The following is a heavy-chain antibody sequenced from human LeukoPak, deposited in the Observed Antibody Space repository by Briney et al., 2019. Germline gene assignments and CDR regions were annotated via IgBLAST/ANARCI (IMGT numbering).Heavy chain of an antibody. CDR2: ISYDGSNK. CDR1: GFTFSGYG. CDR3: ARDGFVGAADY. D-gene: IGHD6-13*01. Sequence: PGGSLRLSCAASGFTFSGYGMHWVRQAPGKGLEWVAVISYDGSNKYYADSVKGRFTISRDNSKNTLYLQMNSLRAEDTAVYYCARDGFVGAADYWGQGTLVTVSS. V-gene: IGHV3-30*03. J-gene: IGHJ4*02.